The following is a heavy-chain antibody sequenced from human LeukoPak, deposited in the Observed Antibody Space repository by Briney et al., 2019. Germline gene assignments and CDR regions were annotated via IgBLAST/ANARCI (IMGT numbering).Heavy chain of an antibody. CDR1: GFTFSSYW. CDR3: ARTGSGNYAINSYYGMDV. J-gene: IGHJ6*02. Sequence: SGGSLRLSCAASGFTFSSYWMSWVRQAPGKGLEWVANIKQDGSEKYYVDSVKSRFTISRDNSKNTLYLQMNSLRAEDTAVYYCARTGSGNYAINSYYGMDVWGQGTTVTVSS. V-gene: IGHV3-7*03. D-gene: IGHD3-10*01. CDR2: IKQDGSEK.